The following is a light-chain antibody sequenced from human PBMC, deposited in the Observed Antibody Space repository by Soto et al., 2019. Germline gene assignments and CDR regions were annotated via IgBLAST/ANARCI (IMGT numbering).Light chain of an antibody. CDR3: QQYNSNSPT. V-gene: IGKV1-5*01. J-gene: IGKJ1*01. Sequence: DIQMTQSPSTLSASVGDRVTITCRASQTIHIWLAWYQQKPGKAPKLLIYAASTLESGVTSRFSGSGSGTEFTLSITSLQPDDFATYYCQQYNSNSPTFGQGTKVDIK. CDR2: AAS. CDR1: QTIHIW.